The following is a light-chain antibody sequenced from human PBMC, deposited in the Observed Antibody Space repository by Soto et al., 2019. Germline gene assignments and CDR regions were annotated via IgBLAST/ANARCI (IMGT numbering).Light chain of an antibody. V-gene: IGKV3-15*01. CDR1: QSVSTS. J-gene: IGKJ2*01. CDR2: SAS. Sequence: EVVMTQSPATLSVFPGERVTLSCRARQSVSTSLAWYQQKPGQAPRLLIYSASTRAPGIPARFSGSGSGTEFTLTISSLESEDFAVYYCQKYIHGYTFGQGTELEIK. CDR3: QKYIHGYT.